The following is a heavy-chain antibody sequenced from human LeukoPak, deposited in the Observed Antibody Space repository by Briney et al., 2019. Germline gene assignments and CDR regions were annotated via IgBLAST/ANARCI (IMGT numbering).Heavy chain of an antibody. CDR2: ISSSSSYI. CDR3: ARALLGYYDSRGTYYYMDV. Sequence: GGSLRLSCAASGFTFSSYSMNWVRQAPGKGLEWVSSISSSSSYIYCVDSVKGRFTISRDNAKDSLYLQMNSLRAEDTAVYYCARALLGYYDSRGTYYYMDVWGKGTTVTVSS. CDR1: GFTFSSYS. D-gene: IGHD3-22*01. V-gene: IGHV3-21*01. J-gene: IGHJ6*03.